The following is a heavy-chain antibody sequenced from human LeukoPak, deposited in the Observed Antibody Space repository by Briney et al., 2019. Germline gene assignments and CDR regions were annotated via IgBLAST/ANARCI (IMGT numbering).Heavy chain of an antibody. V-gene: IGHV3-30*18. CDR1: GFTFSSYG. CDR3: AKSGSYSGSYCDY. CDR2: ISYDGSNK. J-gene: IGHJ4*02. Sequence: AGGSLRLPCAASGFTFSSYGMHWVRQAPGKGLEWVAVISYDGSNKYYADSVKGRFTISRDNSKNTLYLQMNSLRAEDTAVYYCAKSGSYSGSYCDYWGQGTLVTVSS. D-gene: IGHD1-26*01.